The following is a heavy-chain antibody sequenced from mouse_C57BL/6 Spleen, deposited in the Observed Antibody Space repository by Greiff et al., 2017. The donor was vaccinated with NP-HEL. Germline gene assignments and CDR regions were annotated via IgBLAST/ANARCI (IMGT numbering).Heavy chain of an antibody. CDR3: ARNGYSNYVDYYAMGD. V-gene: IGHV1-72*01. J-gene: IGHJ4*01. Sequence: VQLQQPGAELVKPGASVKLSCKASGYTFTSYWMHWVKQRPGRGLEWIGRIDPYSGGTKYNEKFKSKATLTVDKPSSTAYMQLSSLTSEDSAVYDCARNGYSNYVDYYAMGDWGQGTSVTVSS. CDR2: IDPYSGGT. CDR1: GYTFTSYW. D-gene: IGHD2-5*01.